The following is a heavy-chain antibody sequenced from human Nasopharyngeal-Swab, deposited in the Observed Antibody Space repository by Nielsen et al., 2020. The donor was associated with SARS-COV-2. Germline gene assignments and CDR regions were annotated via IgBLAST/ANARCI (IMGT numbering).Heavy chain of an antibody. V-gene: IGHV3-11*03. J-gene: IGHJ4*01. Sequence: GESLKISCAASGFTFSDYYMSWIRQAPGKGLEWVSYISSSSSYTDYADSVKGRFTISRDNAKNSLYLQMDNLRAEDTAVYYCARSTSSSWYRPLDYWGHGTLV. CDR3: ARSTSSSWYRPLDY. CDR1: GFTFSDYY. D-gene: IGHD6-13*01. CDR2: ISSSSSYT.